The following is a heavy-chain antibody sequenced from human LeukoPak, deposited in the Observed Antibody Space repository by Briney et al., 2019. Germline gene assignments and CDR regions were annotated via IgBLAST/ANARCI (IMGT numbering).Heavy chain of an antibody. Sequence: SETLSLTCTVSGYAISSGHYWGWIRQPPGKGLEWIGNTWHSGIAYYNSSLRSRVTISVDTSKNQFSLKLSSVTAADTAVYYCARRGSEYSSSFHFDQWGQGTLVTVSS. J-gene: IGHJ4*02. CDR1: GYAISSGHY. CDR3: ARRGSEYSSSFHFDQ. D-gene: IGHD6-6*01. V-gene: IGHV4-38-2*02. CDR2: TWHSGIA.